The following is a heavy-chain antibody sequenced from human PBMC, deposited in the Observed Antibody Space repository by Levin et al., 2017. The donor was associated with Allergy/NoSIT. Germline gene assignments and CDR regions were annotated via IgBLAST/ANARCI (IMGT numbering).Heavy chain of an antibody. D-gene: IGHD4-17*01. CDR3: AHIGDEYGDYVDF. Sequence: SGPTLVKPTQTLTLTCSFSGFSFSASGVGVGWIRQPPGKGLEWLGFIYWDDDSLYSPSLKKRLTLTKDTAKNQVVLTMTDMGPVDTATYYCAHIGDEYGDYVDFWGQGTLVTVSS. V-gene: IGHV2-5*02. CDR1: GFSFSASGVG. J-gene: IGHJ4*02. CDR2: IYWDDDS.